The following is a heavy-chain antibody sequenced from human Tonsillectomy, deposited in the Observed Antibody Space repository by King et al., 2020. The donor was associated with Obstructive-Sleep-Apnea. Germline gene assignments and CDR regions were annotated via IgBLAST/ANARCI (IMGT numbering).Heavy chain of an antibody. CDR3: AGHCVAEPLDDVFDI. Sequence: VQLVESGAEVKKPGESLKISCMGSGYSFTTYWIDWVRQMPGKGLEWMGSIYPGDSDTRYSPSFQGQVTISADKSINTAYLPWSSLEASDTATYYCAGHCVAEPLDDVFDIWGQGTMVTVAS. J-gene: IGHJ3*02. CDR1: GYSFTTYW. V-gene: IGHV5-51*01. CDR2: IYPGDSDT. D-gene: IGHD1-1*01.